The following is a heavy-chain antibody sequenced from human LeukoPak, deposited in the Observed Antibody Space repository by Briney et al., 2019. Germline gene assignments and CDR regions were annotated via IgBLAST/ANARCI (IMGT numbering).Heavy chain of an antibody. CDR1: GGSISSSSYY. V-gene: IGHV4-39*01. D-gene: IGHD3-10*01. J-gene: IGHJ5*02. CDR2: MYYSGST. Sequence: PSGTLSLTCTVSGGSISSSSYYWGWIRQPPGKGLEWIGSMYYSGSTSYNPSLKSRVTISVDTSKNQFSLKLSSVTAADTAVYHCARHRYYYGSGRRWFDPWGQGTLVTVSS. CDR3: ARHRYYYGSGRRWFDP.